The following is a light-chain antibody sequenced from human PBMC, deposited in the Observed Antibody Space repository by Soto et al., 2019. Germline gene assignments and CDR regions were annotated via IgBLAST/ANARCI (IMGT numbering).Light chain of an antibody. V-gene: IGKV3-11*01. CDR2: HAS. CDR3: QHYGDSSWT. Sequence: EIVLTQSPATLSLSPGDRAILSCRASQSVNNYLAWYQQKSGQPPRLLIHHASSRATGIPARFSGSGSGTDFTLTISSLEPEDFAVYYCQHYGDSSWTFGQGSRVEIK. CDR1: QSVNNY. J-gene: IGKJ1*01.